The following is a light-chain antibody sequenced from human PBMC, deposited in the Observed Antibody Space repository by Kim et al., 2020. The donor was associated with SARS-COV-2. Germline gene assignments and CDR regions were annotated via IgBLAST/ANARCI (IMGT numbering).Light chain of an antibody. CDR3: QQSVT. V-gene: IGKV1-5*03. J-gene: IGKJ1*01. Sequence: GDSVTITCRTSQSISGWLAWYQQKPGQAPKLLIYEASSLESGVPSRFSGSGSGTEFTLTISSLQPDDFATYYCQQSVTFGQGTKVDIK. CDR1: QSISGW. CDR2: EAS.